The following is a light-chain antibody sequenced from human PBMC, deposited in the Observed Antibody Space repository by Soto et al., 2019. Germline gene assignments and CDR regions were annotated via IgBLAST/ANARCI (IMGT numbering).Light chain of an antibody. CDR3: QQYNSYWT. CDR2: KAS. V-gene: IGKV1-5*03. CDR1: QSISSW. Sequence: DIQMTQSPSTLSASVGDRVTITCRASQSISSWLAWYQQKTGKAHKRRIYKASSLESGVPSRFSGSGSGTEFTITSNNPPPDDFATYYDQQYNSYWTFVQGTKVEIK. J-gene: IGKJ1*01.